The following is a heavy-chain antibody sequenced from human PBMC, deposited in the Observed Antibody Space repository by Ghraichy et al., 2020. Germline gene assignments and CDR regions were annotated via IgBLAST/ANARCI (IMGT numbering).Heavy chain of an antibody. CDR1: GGSISSDY. J-gene: IGHJ6*02. V-gene: IGHV4-59*01. CDR2: TYYGGSA. Sequence: TLSLTCTVSGGSISSDYWSWIRQPPGKGLEWIGYTYYGGSASYNPSLKSRVTMSIDTSKNQFSLKLSSMTAADTAVYYCTRAKVPSSSFGMDVWGQGTTVTVSS. D-gene: IGHD6-13*01. CDR3: TRAKVPSSSFGMDV.